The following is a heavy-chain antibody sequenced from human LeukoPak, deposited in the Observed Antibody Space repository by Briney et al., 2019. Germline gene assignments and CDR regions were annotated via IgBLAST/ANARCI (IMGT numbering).Heavy chain of an antibody. CDR2: XNHSLTT. D-gene: IGHD5-12*01. Sequence: GGSXXGXYWXWLRQPPGXGLEWXXXXNHSLTTTSNPSLKSRVTISVDTSKNQFSLQLSSVTAADTAVYYCARGRWLRLAYYYGMDVWGKGTTVTVSS. CDR3: ARGRWLRLAYYYGMDV. J-gene: IGHJ6*04. V-gene: IGHV4-34*01. CDR1: GGSXXGXY.